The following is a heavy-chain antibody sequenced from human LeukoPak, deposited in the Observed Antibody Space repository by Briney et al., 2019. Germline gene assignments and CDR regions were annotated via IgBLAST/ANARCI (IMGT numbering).Heavy chain of an antibody. CDR2: IYYSGST. J-gene: IGHJ3*02. Sequence: PSETLSLTCTVSGGSISSSSYYWGWIRQPPGKGLEWIGSIYYSGSTYYNPSLKSRVTISVDTSKNQFSLKLSSVTAADTAVYSCARHIWPGNSDAFDIWGQGTMVTVSS. D-gene: IGHD4-23*01. V-gene: IGHV4-39*01. CDR3: ARHIWPGNSDAFDI. CDR1: GGSISSSSYY.